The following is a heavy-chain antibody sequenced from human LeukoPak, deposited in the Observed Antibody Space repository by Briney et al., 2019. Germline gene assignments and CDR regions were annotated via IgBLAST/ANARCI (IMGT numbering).Heavy chain of an antibody. CDR3: ARSTGGLFDY. J-gene: IGHJ4*02. V-gene: IGHV4-59*12. CDR1: GGSISSYY. CDR2: IYYSGST. D-gene: IGHD2-8*02. Sequence: ASETLSLTCTVSGGSISSYYWSWIRQPPGKGLEWIGYIYYSGSTNYNPSLKSRVTISVDTSKNQFSLKLSSVTAADTAVYYCARSTGGLFDYWGQGTLVTVSS.